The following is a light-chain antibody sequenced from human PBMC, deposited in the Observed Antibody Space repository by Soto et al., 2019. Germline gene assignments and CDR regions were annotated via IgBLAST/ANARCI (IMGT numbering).Light chain of an antibody. CDR2: AAS. V-gene: IGKV1-39*01. J-gene: IGKJ3*01. CDR3: QQSYSTLFT. Sequence: DDRMTQSPASVSASVGDRVTITCRASQSISSYLNWYQQKPGKAPKLLIYAASSLQSGVPSRFSGSGSGTDFTLTISSLQPEDFATYYCQQSYSTLFTFGPGTKVDIK. CDR1: QSISSY.